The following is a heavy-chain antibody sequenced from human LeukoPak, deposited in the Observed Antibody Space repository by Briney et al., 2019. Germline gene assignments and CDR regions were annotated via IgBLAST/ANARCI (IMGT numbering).Heavy chain of an antibody. D-gene: IGHD2-15*01. J-gene: IGHJ3*01. V-gene: IGHV3-23*01. CDR1: GFTFSNYA. Sequence: GGSLRLSRAASGFTFSNYAMSWVRQAPGKGLEWVSTFSRTGDTTFYADSVKGRFTISRDNSKNTLYLQMNSLRAEDTAVYFCAKDRSDLAATSAFDVWGQGTMVTASS. CDR2: FSRTGDTT. CDR3: AKDRSDLAATSAFDV.